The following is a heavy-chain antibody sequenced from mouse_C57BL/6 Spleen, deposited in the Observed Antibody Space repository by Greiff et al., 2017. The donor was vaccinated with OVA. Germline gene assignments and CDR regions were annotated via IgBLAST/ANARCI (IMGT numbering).Heavy chain of an antibody. CDR1: GYTFTSYW. D-gene: IGHD2-4*01. J-gene: IGHJ4*01. V-gene: IGHV1-64*01. CDR2: IHPNSGST. CDR3: ARSPYYDYEYYAMDY. Sequence: VQLQQPGAELVKPGASVKLSCKASGYTFTSYWMHWVKQRPGQGLEWIGMIHPNSGSTNYNEKFKSKATLTVDKSSSTAYMQLSSLTSEDSAVYYCARSPYYDYEYYAMDYWGQGTSVTVSS.